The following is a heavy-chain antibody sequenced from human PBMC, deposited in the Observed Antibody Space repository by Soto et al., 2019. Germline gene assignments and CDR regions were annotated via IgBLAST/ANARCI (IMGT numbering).Heavy chain of an antibody. CDR2: IYPGDSDV. CDR1: GYRFTSYW. CDR3: ARHFDSSGYYPDY. V-gene: IGHV5-51*01. D-gene: IGHD3-22*01. Sequence: GESLKISCQGSGYRFTSYWIAWVRQMPGKGLEWVGVIYPGDSDVKYSPSFEGHITILVDRSDSTAYLQWTSLKASDTAMYFCARHFDSSGYYPDYWGQGTQVTVSS. J-gene: IGHJ4*02.